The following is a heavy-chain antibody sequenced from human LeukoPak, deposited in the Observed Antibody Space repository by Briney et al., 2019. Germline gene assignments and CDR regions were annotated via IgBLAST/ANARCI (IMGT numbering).Heavy chain of an antibody. Sequence: GESLKISCKGSGYSFTSYWIGWLRQMPGKGLEWVASVYPGDSDTRYSPSFQGQVTISADKSITTAYLQWSSLRASDTAMYYCTRHSEGADGYYPFDYWGQGTWVTVSS. CDR2: VYPGDSDT. V-gene: IGHV5-51*01. CDR1: GYSFTSYW. D-gene: IGHD3-22*01. J-gene: IGHJ4*02. CDR3: TRHSEGADGYYPFDY.